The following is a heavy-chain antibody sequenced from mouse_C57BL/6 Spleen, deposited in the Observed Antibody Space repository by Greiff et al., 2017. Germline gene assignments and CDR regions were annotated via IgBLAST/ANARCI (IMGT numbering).Heavy chain of an antibody. CDR1: GYTFTDYN. Sequence: EVQLQQSGPELVKPGASVKIPCKASGYTFTDYNMDWVKQSHGKSLEWIGDINPNNGGTIYNQKFKGKATLTVDKSSSTAYMELRSLTSEDTAVYYCARRGVAGPFAYWGQGTLVTVSA. CDR3: ARRGVAGPFAY. CDR2: INPNNGGT. V-gene: IGHV1-18*01. J-gene: IGHJ3*01. D-gene: IGHD1-1*02.